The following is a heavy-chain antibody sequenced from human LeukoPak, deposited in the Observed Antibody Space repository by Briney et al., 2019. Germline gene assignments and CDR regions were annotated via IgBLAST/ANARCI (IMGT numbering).Heavy chain of an antibody. J-gene: IGHJ4*02. D-gene: IGHD2-15*01. V-gene: IGHV4-61*02. CDR2: IYTSGST. CDR1: GGSISSGSYY. CDR3: ARAGYCSGGSCHPIFDY. Sequence: PSETLSLTCTVSGGSISSGSYYWSWIRQPAGKGLEWIGRIYTSGSTNYNPSLKSRVTISVDTSKNQFSLKLSSVTAADTAVYYCARAGYCSGGSCHPIFDYWGQGTLVTVSS.